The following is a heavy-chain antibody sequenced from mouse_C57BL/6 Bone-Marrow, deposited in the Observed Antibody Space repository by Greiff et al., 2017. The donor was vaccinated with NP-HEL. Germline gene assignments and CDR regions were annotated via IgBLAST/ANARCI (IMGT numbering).Heavy chain of an antibody. CDR2: IDPENGDT. CDR3: TPAYYVDY. J-gene: IGHJ2*01. CDR1: GFNIKDDY. V-gene: IGHV14-4*01. Sequence: EVQLQQSGAELVRPGASVKLSCTASGFNIKDDYMHWVKQRPEQGLEWIGWIDPENGDTEYASKFQGKATITADTSSNTAYLQLSSLTSEDTAVYYCTPAYYVDYWGQGTTLTVSS.